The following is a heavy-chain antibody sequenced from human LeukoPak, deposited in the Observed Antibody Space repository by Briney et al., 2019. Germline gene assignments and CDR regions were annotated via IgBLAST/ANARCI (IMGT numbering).Heavy chain of an antibody. J-gene: IGHJ6*03. V-gene: IGHV4-39*07. CDR1: GGSISSSSYY. CDR2: IYYSGST. Sequence: SETLSLTCTVSGGSISSSSYYWGWIRQPPGKGLEWIGSIYYSGSTYYNPSLKSRVTISVDTSKNQFSLKLSSVTAADTAVYYCLRWFGEFGHPESYYYYYYMDVWGKGTTVTISS. D-gene: IGHD3-10*01. CDR3: LRWFGEFGHPESYYYYYYMDV.